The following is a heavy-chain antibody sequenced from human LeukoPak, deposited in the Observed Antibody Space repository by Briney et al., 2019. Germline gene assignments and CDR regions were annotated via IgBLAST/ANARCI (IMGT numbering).Heavy chain of an antibody. CDR1: GYTFNGYY. V-gene: IGHV1-2*02. Sequence: GASVKVSCKASGYTFNGYYIHWVRQAPGQGLEGMGWINPNSGATIFAQKFQGRVTITRDTSISSAYMEVSGLRSDDTAVYYCARDTYGSGNYHPFDYWGQGTLVTVSS. CDR2: INPNSGAT. D-gene: IGHD3-10*01. J-gene: IGHJ4*02. CDR3: ARDTYGSGNYHPFDY.